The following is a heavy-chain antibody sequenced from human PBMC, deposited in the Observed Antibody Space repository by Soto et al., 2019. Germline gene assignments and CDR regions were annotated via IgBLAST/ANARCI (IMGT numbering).Heavy chain of an antibody. CDR1: GFSLSDSY. D-gene: IGHD4-17*01. V-gene: IGHV3-11*01. CDR2: ISASGSII. Sequence: HEQLVESGGGLVKPGGSLRLSCAASGFSLSDSYMTWIRQAPGKGLEWVSYISASGSIIQYADSVRGRLIIARDNAKNSLYLHMNTLRPEDTAVYYCARVAYGESGRFDPWGQGTRVSVSS. CDR3: ARVAYGESGRFDP. J-gene: IGHJ5*02.